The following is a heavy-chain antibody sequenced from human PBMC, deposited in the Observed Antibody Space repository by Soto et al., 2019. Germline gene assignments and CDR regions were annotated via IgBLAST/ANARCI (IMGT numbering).Heavy chain of an antibody. Sequence: QVQLVESGGGVVQPGRSLRLSCAASGFTFSSYGMHWVRQAPGKGLEWVAVIWYDGSNKYYADSVKGRFTISRDNSKNTLYLQMNSLRAEDTAVYYCARHKLTGAGHNWFDPWGQGTLVTVSS. CDR3: ARHKLTGAGHNWFDP. CDR2: IWYDGSNK. V-gene: IGHV3-33*01. J-gene: IGHJ5*02. CDR1: GFTFSSYG. D-gene: IGHD6-19*01.